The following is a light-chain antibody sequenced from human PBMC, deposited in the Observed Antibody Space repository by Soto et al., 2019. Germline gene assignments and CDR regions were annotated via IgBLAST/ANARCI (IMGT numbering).Light chain of an antibody. V-gene: IGKV1-5*03. CDR3: QQYNSYWT. CDR2: KAS. Sequence: DIQMTQSPSTLSASVGGRVTITCLASQSISSWLAWYQQKPGKAPKLLIYKASSLESGVPSRFSGSGSGTEFTLTISSLQPDDFATYYCQQYNSYWTFGQGTKVEIK. CDR1: QSISSW. J-gene: IGKJ1*01.